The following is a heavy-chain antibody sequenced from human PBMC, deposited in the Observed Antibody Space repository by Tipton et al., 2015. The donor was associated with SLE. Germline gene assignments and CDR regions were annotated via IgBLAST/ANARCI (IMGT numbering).Heavy chain of an antibody. CDR2: IYGGGST. CDR1: GFTVSSNY. D-gene: IGHD2-21*01. V-gene: IGHV3-53*05. Sequence: GSLRLSCAASGFTVSSNYMSWVRQAPGKGLEWVSVIYGGGSTYYADSVKGRFTISRDNAKNSLYLQMNSLRAEDTAVYYCAITRAYCGGDCYWIVWGQGTLVTVSS. CDR3: AITRAYCGGDCYWIV. J-gene: IGHJ4*02.